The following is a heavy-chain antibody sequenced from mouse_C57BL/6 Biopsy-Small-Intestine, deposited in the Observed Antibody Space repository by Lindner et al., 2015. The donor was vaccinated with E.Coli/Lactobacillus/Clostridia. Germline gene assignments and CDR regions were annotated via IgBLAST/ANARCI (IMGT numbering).Heavy chain of an antibody. CDR1: GYSITSGYD. CDR2: ISYSGST. J-gene: IGHJ4*01. Sequence: VQLQESGPGMVKPSQSLSLTCTVTGYSITSGYDWHWIRHFPGNELEWMGYISYSGSTNYNPSLKSRISITHDTSKNHFFLKLNSVTTEDTATYYCARAGTGIYYYAMDYWGQGTSVTVSS. D-gene: IGHD4-1*01. V-gene: IGHV3-1*01. CDR3: ARAGTGIYYYAMDY.